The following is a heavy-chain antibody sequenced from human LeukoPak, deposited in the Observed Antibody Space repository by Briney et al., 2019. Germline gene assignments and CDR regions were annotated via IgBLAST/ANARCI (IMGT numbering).Heavy chain of an antibody. CDR1: GFTFSDFS. CDR3: AKLGQYGSGSYYKDNWFDP. J-gene: IGHJ5*02. V-gene: IGHV3-48*01. Sequence: GGSLRLSCVASGFTFSDFSLNWVRQAPGKGLEWISYIGSAIYYADSVKGRFTISRDNAKNSLYLQMNSLRAEDTAVYYCAKLGQYGSGSYYKDNWFDPWGQGTLVTVSS. CDR2: IGSAI. D-gene: IGHD3-10*01.